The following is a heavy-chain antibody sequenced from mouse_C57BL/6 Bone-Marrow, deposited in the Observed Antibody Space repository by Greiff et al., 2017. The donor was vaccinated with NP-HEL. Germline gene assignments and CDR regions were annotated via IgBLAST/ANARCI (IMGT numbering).Heavy chain of an antibody. D-gene: IGHD1-1*01. J-gene: IGHJ1*03. Sequence: EVQLQQSGPELVKPGASVKIPCKASGYTFTDYNMDWVKQSHGKSLEWIGDINPNNGGTIYNQKFKGKATLTVDKSSSTAYMALRSLTSEDTAVYYCAREGIYYYGGDWYFDVWGTGTTVTVSS. CDR1: GYTFTDYN. V-gene: IGHV1-18*01. CDR2: INPNNGGT. CDR3: AREGIYYYGGDWYFDV.